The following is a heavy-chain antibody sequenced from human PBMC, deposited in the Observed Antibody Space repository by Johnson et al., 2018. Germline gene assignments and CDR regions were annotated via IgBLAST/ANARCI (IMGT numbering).Heavy chain of an antibody. V-gene: IGHV3-30-3*01. CDR2: ISSDGSNT. J-gene: IGHJ3*02. D-gene: IGHD3-16*01. Sequence: VQLVESGGGVVQPGRSLRLSCAASGFTFRSYAMNWVRQAPGKGLEWVAVISSDGSNTYYGDSVKGRLTISRDNSKNTLYLQMNSLRAEDTAVYYCARSRSDSYVIDIWGQGTMVTVSP. CDR3: ARSRSDSYVIDI. CDR1: GFTFRSYA.